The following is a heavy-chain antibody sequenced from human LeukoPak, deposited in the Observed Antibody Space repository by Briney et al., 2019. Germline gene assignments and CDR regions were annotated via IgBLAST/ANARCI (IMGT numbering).Heavy chain of an antibody. V-gene: IGHV3-48*01. J-gene: IGHJ4*02. CDR3: ARAYYDSSGYHYFDY. Sequence: GRSLRLSCAASGFTFSGYSMNWVRQAPGKGLEWVSYISSSSSTIYYADSVKGRFTISRDNAKNSLYLQMNSLRAEDTAVYYCARAYYDSSGYHYFDYWGQGTLVTVSS. CDR1: GFTFSGYS. D-gene: IGHD3-22*01. CDR2: ISSSSSTI.